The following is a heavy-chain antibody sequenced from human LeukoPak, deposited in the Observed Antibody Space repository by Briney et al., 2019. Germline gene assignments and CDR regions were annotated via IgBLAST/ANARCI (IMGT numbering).Heavy chain of an antibody. CDR3: ARDYYYDSSGYAG. D-gene: IGHD3-22*01. CDR2: ISSSSSTI. Sequence: GGSLRLSCAASGFTFSSYSMNWVRQAPGTGLEWLSYISSSSSTIYYADSVKGRFTISRDNAKNSLYLQMNSLRAEDTAVYYCARDYYYDSSGYAGWGQGTLVTVSS. V-gene: IGHV3-48*04. CDR1: GFTFSSYS. J-gene: IGHJ4*02.